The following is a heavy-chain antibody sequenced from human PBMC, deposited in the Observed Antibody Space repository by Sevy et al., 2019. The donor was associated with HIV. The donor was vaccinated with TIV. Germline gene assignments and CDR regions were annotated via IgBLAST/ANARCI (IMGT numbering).Heavy chain of an antibody. V-gene: IGHV4-59*01. CDR1: GGSISSYY. D-gene: IGHD5-12*01. CDR2: IYYSGST. J-gene: IGHJ4*02. CDR3: ARAGKGGYSGYGRFDY. Sequence: SETLSLTCTVSGGSISSYYWSWIRQPPGKGLEWIGYIYYSGSTNYNPSLKSRVTISVDTSKNQFSLKLSSVTAADTAVYYCARAGKGGYSGYGRFDYWGQRTLVTVSS.